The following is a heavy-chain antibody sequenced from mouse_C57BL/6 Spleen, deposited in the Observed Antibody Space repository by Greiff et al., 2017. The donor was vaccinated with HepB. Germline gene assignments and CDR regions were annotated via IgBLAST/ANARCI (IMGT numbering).Heavy chain of an antibody. CDR3: TRERGDGYAEEWDD. D-gene: IGHD2-2*01. V-gene: IGHV5-9-1*02. CDR2: ISSGGDYI. J-gene: IGHJ2*01. CDR1: GFTFSSYA. Sequence: DVKLVESGEGLVKPGGSLKLSCAASGFTFSSYAMSWVRQTPEKRLEWVAYISSGGDYIYYADTVKGRFTISRDNARNTLYMQRSSRKSEDTAREYWTRERGDGYAEEWDDGGKGTTLT.